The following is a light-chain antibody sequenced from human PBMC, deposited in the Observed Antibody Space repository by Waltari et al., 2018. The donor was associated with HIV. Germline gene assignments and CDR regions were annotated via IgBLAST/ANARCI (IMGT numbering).Light chain of an antibody. CDR3: SSYAGSNNLV. Sequence: QSALTKPPSASGSPGQSVTISCTGTSSDVGGYNCVSWYQQHPGKAPKLMIFEVTKRPSGVPARFSGSKSGNTASLTVSGLQADDEADYYCSSYAGSNNLVFGGGTKLTVL. V-gene: IGLV2-8*01. CDR2: EVT. CDR1: SSDVGGYNC. J-gene: IGLJ2*01.